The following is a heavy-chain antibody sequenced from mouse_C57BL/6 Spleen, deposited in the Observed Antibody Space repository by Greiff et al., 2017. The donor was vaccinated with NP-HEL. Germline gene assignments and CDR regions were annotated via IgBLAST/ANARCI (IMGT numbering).Heavy chain of an antibody. CDR2: ISSGGDYI. D-gene: IGHD1-1*01. CDR1: GFTFSSYA. V-gene: IGHV5-9-1*02. Sequence: EVQLVESGEGLVKPGGSLKLSCAASGFTFSSYAMSWVRQTPEKRLEWVAYISSGGDYIFYADTVKGRFTISRDNARNTLYLQMSSLKSEDTAMYYCTREPYYGSSYGAMDYWGQGTSVTVSS. J-gene: IGHJ4*01. CDR3: TREPYYGSSYGAMDY.